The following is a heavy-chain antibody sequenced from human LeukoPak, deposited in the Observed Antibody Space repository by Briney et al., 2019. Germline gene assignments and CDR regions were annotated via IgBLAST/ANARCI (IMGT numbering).Heavy chain of an antibody. CDR3: ASWIAAAGGTGAFDI. J-gene: IGHJ3*02. Sequence: SETLSLTCSVSGNSISSGYYWGWIRQPPGRGLEWIGSFSHSGSTYYNPSLKSRVTISVDTSKNQFSLKLSSVTAADTAVYYCASWIAAAGGTGAFDIWGQGTMVTVSS. V-gene: IGHV4-38-2*02. CDR2: FSHSGST. CDR1: GNSISSGYY. D-gene: IGHD6-13*01.